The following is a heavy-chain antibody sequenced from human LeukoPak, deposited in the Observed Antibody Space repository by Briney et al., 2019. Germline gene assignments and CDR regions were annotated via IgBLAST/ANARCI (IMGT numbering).Heavy chain of an antibody. D-gene: IGHD2/OR15-2a*01. J-gene: IGHJ6*03. CDR1: GGSISSSSYY. Sequence: PSETLSLTCTVSGGSISSSSYYWGWIRQPPGKELEWIGSIYYSGSTYYNPSLKSRVTISVDTSKNQFSLKLSSVTAADTALYYCARLSNSMVYYYMDVWGKGTTVTVSS. V-gene: IGHV4-39*01. CDR3: ARLSNSMVYYYMDV. CDR2: IYYSGST.